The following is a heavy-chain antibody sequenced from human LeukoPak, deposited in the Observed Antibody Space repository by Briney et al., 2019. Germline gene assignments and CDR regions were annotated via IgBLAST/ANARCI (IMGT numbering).Heavy chain of an antibody. D-gene: IGHD6-13*01. CDR2: IIPIFGTA. J-gene: IGHJ5*01. CDR3: ARVAAAQYNWFDP. CDR1: GGTFSNYA. V-gene: IGHV1-69*13. Sequence: ASVKVSCKASGGTFSNYAISWVRQAPGQGPEWMGGIIPIFGTANYAQKFQGRVTITADESTSTAYMELSSLRSEDTAVYYCARVAAAQYNWFDPWGKGTTVTVSS.